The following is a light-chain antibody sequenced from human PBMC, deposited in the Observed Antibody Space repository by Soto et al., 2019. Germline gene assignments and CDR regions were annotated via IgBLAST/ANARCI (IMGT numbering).Light chain of an antibody. V-gene: IGLV2-8*01. CDR1: SSDVGDYGY. Sequence: QSALTQPPSASGSPGQSVTISCTGTSSDVGDYGYVSWYQQHPGKAPKLMIYEVSKRPSGVPDRFSGSKSGNTASLTVSGLQAEDEADYYCSSYAGSLDVFGTGTKVTVL. CDR3: SSYAGSLDV. CDR2: EVS. J-gene: IGLJ1*01.